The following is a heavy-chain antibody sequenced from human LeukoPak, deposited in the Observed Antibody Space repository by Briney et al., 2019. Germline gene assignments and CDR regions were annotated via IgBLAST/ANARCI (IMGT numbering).Heavy chain of an antibody. Sequence: GGPLRLSCAVSGFIFDHFAMSWVRQAPGKGLEWVSLINGSGDATKHADSVMGRFTISRDNSKNTLYLQMNSLRAEDTAVYYCAKSDCSSDGCKLLNYCGQGTLVTVSS. V-gene: IGHV3-23*01. CDR3: AKSDCSSDGCKLLNY. J-gene: IGHJ4*02. CDR1: GFIFDHFA. D-gene: IGHD5-24*01. CDR2: INGSGDAT.